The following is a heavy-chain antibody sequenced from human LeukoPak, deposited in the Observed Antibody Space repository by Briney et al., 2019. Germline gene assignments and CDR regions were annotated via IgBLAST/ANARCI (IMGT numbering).Heavy chain of an antibody. V-gene: IGHV3-23*01. Sequence: GGSLRLSCAASGFTFSSYAMSWVRQAPGKGLEWVSAISGSGGSTYYADSVKGRFTISRDNSKNTLYLQMNSLRAEDTTVYYCAKRGTLATVTTKAFDIWGQGTMVTVSS. CDR2: ISGSGGST. CDR1: GFTFSSYA. J-gene: IGHJ3*02. D-gene: IGHD4-17*01. CDR3: AKRGTLATVTTKAFDI.